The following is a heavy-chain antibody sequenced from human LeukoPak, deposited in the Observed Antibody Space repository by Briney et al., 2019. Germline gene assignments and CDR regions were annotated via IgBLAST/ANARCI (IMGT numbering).Heavy chain of an antibody. Sequence: GGSLRLSCAASGFTFDDYAMHWVRQAPGKGLEWVSLISWDGGSTYYADSVKGRFTVSRDNSKNSLYLQMNSLRAEDSALYYCAKDLVVAATHYYYGMDVWGKGTTVTVSS. V-gene: IGHV3-43D*04. CDR1: GFTFDDYA. CDR3: AKDLVVAATHYYYGMDV. J-gene: IGHJ6*04. CDR2: ISWDGGST. D-gene: IGHD2-15*01.